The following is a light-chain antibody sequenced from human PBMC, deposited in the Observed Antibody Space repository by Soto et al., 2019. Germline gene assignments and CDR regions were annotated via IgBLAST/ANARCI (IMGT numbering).Light chain of an antibody. CDR3: QKYNSAQYT. Sequence: DIQMTQSPSSLSASVGDRVTITCRASQGISNYLAWYQQKPGKVPKLLIYAASILQSGVPSRVSGSGSGTDFTLTSSSLQPDDVATYSVQKYNSAQYTFGQGTKLEIK. V-gene: IGKV1-27*01. CDR2: AAS. J-gene: IGKJ2*01. CDR1: QGISNY.